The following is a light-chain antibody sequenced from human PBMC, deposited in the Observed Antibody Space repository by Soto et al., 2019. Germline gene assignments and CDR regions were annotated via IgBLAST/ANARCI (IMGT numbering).Light chain of an antibody. Sequence: EIVLTQSPATLSLSPGERATLSCRASQSVSSYLAWYQQKPGQAPRLLMYEASNRATGIPARFSGGGSGTDFTLTISSLEPEDFAVYYCQQYNNWPETFGQGTKVEIK. CDR1: QSVSSY. CDR2: EAS. V-gene: IGKV3-11*01. J-gene: IGKJ1*01. CDR3: QQYNNWPET.